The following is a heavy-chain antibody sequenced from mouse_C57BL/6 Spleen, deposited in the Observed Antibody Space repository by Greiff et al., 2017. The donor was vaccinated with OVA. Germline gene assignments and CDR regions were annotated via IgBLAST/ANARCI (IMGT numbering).Heavy chain of an antibody. CDR3: ARSYGQLRIPHYFDY. V-gene: IGHV1-52*01. D-gene: IGHD3-2*02. CDR1: GYTFTSYW. J-gene: IGHJ2*01. Sequence: QVQLQQPGAELVRPGSSVKLSCKASGYTFTSYWMHWVKQRPIQGLEWIGNIDPSDSETHYNQKFKDKATLTVDKSSSTAYMQLSSLTSEDSAVYYCARSYGQLRIPHYFDYWGQGTTLTVSS. CDR2: IDPSDSET.